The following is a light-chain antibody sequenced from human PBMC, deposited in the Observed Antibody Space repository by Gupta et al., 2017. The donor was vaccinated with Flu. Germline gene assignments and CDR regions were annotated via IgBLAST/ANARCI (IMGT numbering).Light chain of an antibody. CDR1: QEITNY. CDR3: HQEYNDPST. J-gene: IGKJ2*01. CDR2: DAS. Sequence: PYSLSASIGDRVTITCQASQEITNYLHWYQQKPGKAPKLLIDDASKVTTGVPTRFSGRGSGTTFTFTINNRQPDDIATYYCHQEYNDPSTFGQGTKVEI. V-gene: IGKV1-33*01.